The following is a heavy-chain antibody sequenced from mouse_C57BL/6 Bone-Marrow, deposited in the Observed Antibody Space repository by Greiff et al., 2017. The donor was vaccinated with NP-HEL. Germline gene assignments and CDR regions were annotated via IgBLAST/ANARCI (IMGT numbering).Heavy chain of an antibody. CDR3: ARAVYYDYGYAMDY. D-gene: IGHD2-4*01. J-gene: IGHJ4*01. CDR2: IDPSDSYT. V-gene: IGHV1-69*01. CDR1: GYTFTSYW. Sequence: QVQLQQPGAELVMPGASVKLSCKASGYTFTSYWMHWVKPRPGQGLEWIGEIDPSDSYTNYNQKFKGKSTLTVDKSSSTAYMQLSSLTSEDSAVYYCARAVYYDYGYAMDYWGQGTSVTVSS.